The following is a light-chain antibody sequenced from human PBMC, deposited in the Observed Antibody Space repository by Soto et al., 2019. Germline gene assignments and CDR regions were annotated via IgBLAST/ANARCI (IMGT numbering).Light chain of an antibody. V-gene: IGLV2-14*01. CDR3: SSYTSSSTVV. CDR2: NVR. Sequence: QSALTQTASVSGSPGQSIPTSCPGTSSDVGGYDYVSWYQQHPGKAPKLMIYNVRNRPSGVSNRFSGSKAGNTAYLTISGLQAEDEAAYYCSSYTSSSTVVFGGGTKLTVL. CDR1: SSDVGGYDY. J-gene: IGLJ2*01.